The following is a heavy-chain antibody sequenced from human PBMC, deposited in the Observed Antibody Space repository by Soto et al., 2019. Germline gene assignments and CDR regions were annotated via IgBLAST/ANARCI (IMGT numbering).Heavy chain of an antibody. CDR3: ARQLFSPDYDFRSLAYYYYGMDV. CDR2: IYYSGST. J-gene: IGHJ6*02. D-gene: IGHD3-3*01. V-gene: IGHV4-39*01. CDR1: GGSISSSSYY. Sequence: SETLSLTCTVSGGSISSSSYYWGWIRQPPGKGLEWIGSIYYSGSTYYNPSLKSRVTISVDTSKNQFSLKLSSVTAADTAVYYCARQLFSPDYDFRSLAYYYYGMDVWGQGTTVTVSS.